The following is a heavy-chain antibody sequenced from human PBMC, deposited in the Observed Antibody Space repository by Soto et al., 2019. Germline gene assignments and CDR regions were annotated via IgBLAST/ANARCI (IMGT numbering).Heavy chain of an antibody. CDR1: GGSISSDY. J-gene: IGHJ2*01. CDR3: ARGGTSYWYFDL. CDR2: IYYSGST. Sequence: QVQLQESGPGLVKPSETLSLTCTVSGGSISSDYWSWIRQPPGKGLEWIGYIYYSGSTNYNPSLKGRVTISVDTSKNQFSLKLSSVTAADTAVYYCARGGTSYWYFDLWGRGTLVTVSS. D-gene: IGHD1-1*01. V-gene: IGHV4-59*01.